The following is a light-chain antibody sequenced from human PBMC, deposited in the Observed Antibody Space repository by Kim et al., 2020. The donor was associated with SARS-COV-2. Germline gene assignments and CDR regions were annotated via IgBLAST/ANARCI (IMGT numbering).Light chain of an antibody. CDR1: RSVASNY. CDR2: GVS. CDR3: QQYSSLPLT. Sequence: SPGERATVSGRASRSVASNYLAWYQQKPGQAPRLLIFGVSSRATGIPDRFSGSGSGTEYSLTINRLEPEDFAVYYCQQYSSLPLTFGGGTKVDIK. J-gene: IGKJ4*01. V-gene: IGKV3-20*01.